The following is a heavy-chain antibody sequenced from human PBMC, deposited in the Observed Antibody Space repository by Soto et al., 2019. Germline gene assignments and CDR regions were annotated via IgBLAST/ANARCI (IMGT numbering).Heavy chain of an antibody. J-gene: IGHJ6*02. CDR2: INTNTGNP. Sequence: VASVKVSCKASGYTFTSYAMNWVRQAPGQGLEWMGWINTNTGNPTYAQGFTGRFVFSLDTSVSTAYLQICSLKAEDTAVYYCARVYSSSWYDYYYYGMDVWGQGTTVTVSS. CDR1: GYTFTSYA. CDR3: ARVYSSSWYDYYYYGMDV. V-gene: IGHV7-4-1*01. D-gene: IGHD6-13*01.